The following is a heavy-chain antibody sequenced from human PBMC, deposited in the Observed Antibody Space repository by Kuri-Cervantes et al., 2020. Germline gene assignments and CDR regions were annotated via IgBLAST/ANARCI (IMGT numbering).Heavy chain of an antibody. Sequence: ESLKISCTVSGGSISSSSYYWGWIRQPPGKGLEWIGSIYYSGSTYYNPSLKSRVTISVDTSKNQFSLKLSSVTAADTAVYYCARRRYGDYDDWYFDLWGRGTLVTVSS. CDR3: ARRRYGDYDDWYFDL. V-gene: IGHV4-39*07. CDR2: IYYSGST. D-gene: IGHD4-17*01. J-gene: IGHJ2*01. CDR1: GGSISSSSYY.